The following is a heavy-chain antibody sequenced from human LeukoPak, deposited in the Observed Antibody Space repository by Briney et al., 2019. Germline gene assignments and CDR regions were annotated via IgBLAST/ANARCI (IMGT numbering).Heavy chain of an antibody. Sequence: PSETLSLTCTVSGGSISSYYWSLIRQPPGKGLEWIGYIYYSGSTNYNPSLKSRVTISVDTSKNQFSLKLSSVTAADTAVYYCARERFRRSWFDPRGQGTLVTVSS. CDR1: GGSISSYY. J-gene: IGHJ5*02. V-gene: IGHV4-59*01. CDR2: IYYSGST. CDR3: ARERFRRSWFDP.